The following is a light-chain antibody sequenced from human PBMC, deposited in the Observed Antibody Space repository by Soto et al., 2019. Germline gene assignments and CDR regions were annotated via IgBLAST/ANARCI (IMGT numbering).Light chain of an antibody. CDR1: NIGSKS. CDR3: ISYTDRQSYL. Sequence: SYELTQPPSVSVAPGQTARITCGGNNIGSKSVHWYQQKPGQAPVLVVYDDSDRPSGIPERFSGSKSGITASLTISGLQTEDEADYYCISYTDRQSYLFGTGTKLTVL. V-gene: IGLV3-21*02. J-gene: IGLJ1*01. CDR2: DDS.